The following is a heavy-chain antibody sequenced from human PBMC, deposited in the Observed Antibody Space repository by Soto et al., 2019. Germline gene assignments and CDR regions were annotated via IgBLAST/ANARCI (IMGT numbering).Heavy chain of an antibody. CDR3: ARDRPYGDPNWFDP. D-gene: IGHD4-17*01. J-gene: IGHJ5*02. CDR2: MSYDGART. CDR1: GFTFTSFT. Sequence: QVQLVESGGGVVQPGGSLSLSCATSGFTFTSFTMHWVRQAPGKGLEWIAVMSYDGARTDYADAVKGRFTISRDTSKNTLYLQMNTLSPDDTAMYYCARDRPYGDPNWFDPWGQGTLVTVSS. V-gene: IGHV3-30-3*01.